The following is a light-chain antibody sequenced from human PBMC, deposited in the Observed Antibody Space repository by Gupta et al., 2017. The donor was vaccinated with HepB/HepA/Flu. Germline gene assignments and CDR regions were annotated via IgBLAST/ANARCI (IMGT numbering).Light chain of an antibody. Sequence: SSELTPDLAVSVALGQTARITCQGDSPRSYYASWYQQKPGQAPVLVISGKNSRPSGIPDRFSGSSSGTTDSLNITGAQAEDEADYYCNSRDSSGNQRVFGGGTKLTVL. V-gene: IGLV3-19*01. J-gene: IGLJ2*01. CDR3: NSRDSSGNQRV. CDR1: SPRSYY. CDR2: GKN.